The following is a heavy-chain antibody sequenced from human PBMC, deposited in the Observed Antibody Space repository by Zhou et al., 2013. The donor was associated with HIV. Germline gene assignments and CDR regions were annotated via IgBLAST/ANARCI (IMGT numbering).Heavy chain of an antibody. D-gene: IGHD1-26*01. CDR3: ARDHSNTAWDRPCWWFDP. CDR2: INPKGGSP. V-gene: IGHV1-46*01. CDR1: GYTFTSNW. Sequence: QVHLVQSGAEVKKPGASVKISCKASGYTFTSNWMHWVRQALGQGLEWMGIINPKGGSPSYAQKFLDRVTITSDTSTSTFYMEVSSLRSDDTAVYYCARDHSNTAWDRPCWWFDPWGQGTLVTVSS. J-gene: IGHJ5*02.